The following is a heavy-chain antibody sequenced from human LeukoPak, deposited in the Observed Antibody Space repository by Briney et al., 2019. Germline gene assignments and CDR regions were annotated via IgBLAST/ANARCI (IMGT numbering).Heavy chain of an antibody. J-gene: IGHJ4*02. CDR3: ARWVCSSTSCYYFDY. CDR1: GFTFSNHW. V-gene: IGHV3-21*01. D-gene: IGHD2-2*01. Sequence: GGSLRLSCAASGFTFSNHWMHWVRQAPGKGLEWVSSISNSSTYIYYADSVKGRFTISRDNVQNSLSLQMNSLRAEDTAVYYCARWVCSSTSCYYFDYWGQGSLVVVSS. CDR2: ISNSSTYI.